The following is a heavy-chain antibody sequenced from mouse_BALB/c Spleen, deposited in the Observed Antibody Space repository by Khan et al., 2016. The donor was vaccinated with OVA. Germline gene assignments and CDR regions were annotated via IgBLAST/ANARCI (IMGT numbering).Heavy chain of an antibody. V-gene: IGHV1-54*01. CDR3: ARGGFGGFAY. CDR2: INPGSGGT. Sequence: QVQLQQSGAELVRPGTSVKVSCKASGYAFTNYLIEWVKQRPGQGLEWIGVINPGSGGTNYNEKFKGKATLTADKSSSTAYMQLSSLTSDVSAAYFGARGGFGGFAYWGQGTLVTVSA. J-gene: IGHJ3*01. CDR1: GYAFTNYL. D-gene: IGHD3-1*01.